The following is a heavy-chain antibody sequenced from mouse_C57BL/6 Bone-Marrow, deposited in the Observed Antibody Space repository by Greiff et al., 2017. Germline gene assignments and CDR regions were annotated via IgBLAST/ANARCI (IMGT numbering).Heavy chain of an antibody. J-gene: IGHJ3*01. CDR1: GFTFSDYY. CDR3: ARGKGFAY. Sequence: EVNVVESGGGLVQPGGSLKLSCATSGFTFSDYYMYWVRQTPEKRLEWVAYISNGGGSTYYPDTVKGRFTISRDNAKNTLYLQMSRLKSEDTAMYYCARGKGFAYWGQGTLVTVSA. V-gene: IGHV5-12*02. CDR2: ISNGGGST.